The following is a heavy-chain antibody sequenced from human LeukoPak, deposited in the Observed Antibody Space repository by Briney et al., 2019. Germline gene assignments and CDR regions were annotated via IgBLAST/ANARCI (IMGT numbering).Heavy chain of an antibody. D-gene: IGHD3-10*01. CDR2: ISAYNGNT. V-gene: IGHV1-18*01. Sequence: ASVKVSCKASGYTFTSYGISWVRQAPGQGLEWMGWISAYNGNTNYAQKLQGRVTMTTDPPTTTAYMELRSLRSDDTAVYYCARSSHRDGDTFDYWGQGTLVTVSS. CDR1: GYTFTSYG. J-gene: IGHJ4*02. CDR3: ARSSHRDGDTFDY.